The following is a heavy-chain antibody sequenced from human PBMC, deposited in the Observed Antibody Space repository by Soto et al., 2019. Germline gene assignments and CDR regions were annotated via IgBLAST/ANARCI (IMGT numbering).Heavy chain of an antibody. V-gene: IGHV3-33*01. CDR3: ARVSYDILTGYYSGRALGAFDY. CDR1: GFTFSSYG. D-gene: IGHD3-9*01. J-gene: IGHJ4*02. CDR2: IWYDGSNK. Sequence: GGSLRLSCAASGFTFSSYGMHWVRQAPGKGLEWVAVIWYDGSNKYYADSLKGRFTISRDNSKNTLYLQMNSLRAEDTAVYYCARVSYDILTGYYSGRALGAFDYWGQGTLVTVSS.